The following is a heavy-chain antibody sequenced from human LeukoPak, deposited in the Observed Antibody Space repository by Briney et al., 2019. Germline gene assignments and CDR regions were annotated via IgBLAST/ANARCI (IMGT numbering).Heavy chain of an antibody. V-gene: IGHV3-30-3*01. CDR3: ARDIRLWGSSWYVFDY. Sequence: GRSLRLSCAASGFTFSSYAMHWVRQAPGKGLEWVAVISYDGSNKYYADSVKGRFTISRDNSKNTLYLQMNSLRAEDTAVYYCARDIRLWGSSWYVFDYWGQGTLVTVSS. J-gene: IGHJ4*02. CDR1: GFTFSSYA. CDR2: ISYDGSNK. D-gene: IGHD6-13*01.